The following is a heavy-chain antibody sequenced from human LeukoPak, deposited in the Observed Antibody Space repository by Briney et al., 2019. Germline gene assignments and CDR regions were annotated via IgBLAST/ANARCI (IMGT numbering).Heavy chain of an antibody. Sequence: SETLSLTCAVSGYSISSGYYWGWIRQPPGKGLEWIGSIYHSGSTYYNPSLKSRFTISVDTSKNQFSLKLCSVTAADTAVYYCARHDYGDLFHWYFDLWGRGTLVTVSS. V-gene: IGHV4-38-2*01. J-gene: IGHJ2*01. CDR2: IYHSGST. CDR3: ARHDYGDLFHWYFDL. CDR1: GYSISSGYY. D-gene: IGHD4-17*01.